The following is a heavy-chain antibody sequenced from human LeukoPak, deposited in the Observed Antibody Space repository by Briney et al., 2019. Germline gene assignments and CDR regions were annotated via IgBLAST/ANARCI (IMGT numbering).Heavy chain of an antibody. V-gene: IGHV3-23*01. Sequence: PGGSLRLSCAASGFSVTDAWMNWVRQAPGKGLEWVSAISGSGGSTYYADSVKGRFTISRDNSKNTLYLQMNSLRAEDTAVYYCAKDLFYGDYEFDIWGQGTMVTVSS. CDR2: ISGSGGST. D-gene: IGHD4-17*01. J-gene: IGHJ3*02. CDR3: AKDLFYGDYEFDI. CDR1: GFSVTDAW.